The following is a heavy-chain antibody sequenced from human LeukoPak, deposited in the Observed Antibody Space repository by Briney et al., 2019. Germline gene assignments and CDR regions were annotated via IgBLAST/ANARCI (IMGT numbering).Heavy chain of an antibody. CDR2: ISAYNGNT. J-gene: IGHJ5*02. CDR1: GYTFTSYG. CDR3: ARELEDLYDSSGYINWFDP. Sequence: ASVKVSCKASGYTFTSYGISWVRQAPGQGLEWMGWISAYNGNTNYAQKLQGRVTMTTDTSTSTAYMEPRSLRSDDTAVYYCARELEDLYDSSGYINWFDPWGQGTLVTVSS. V-gene: IGHV1-18*01. D-gene: IGHD3-22*01.